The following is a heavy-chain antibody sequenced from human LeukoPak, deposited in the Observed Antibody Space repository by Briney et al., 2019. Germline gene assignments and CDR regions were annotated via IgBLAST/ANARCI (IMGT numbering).Heavy chain of an antibody. CDR1: GFTFSRYW. Sequence: GGSLRLSCAASGFTFSRYWMHWVRQAPGTGLVWVSRIHNDGSSTSYADSVKGRFTISRDNAKNTVYLQMNSLRAEDTAVYYCARAYYDSSGLPDYWGQGTLVTVSS. J-gene: IGHJ4*02. V-gene: IGHV3-74*01. CDR3: ARAYYDSSGLPDY. CDR2: IHNDGSST. D-gene: IGHD3-22*01.